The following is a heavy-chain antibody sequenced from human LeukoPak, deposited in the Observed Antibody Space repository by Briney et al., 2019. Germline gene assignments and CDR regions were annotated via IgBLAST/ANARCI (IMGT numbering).Heavy chain of an antibody. CDR2: IKQDGSEK. CDR3: ARDDGYYDSSGYYFAFDI. CDR1: GFTFSSYW. D-gene: IGHD3-22*01. V-gene: IGHV3-7*01. J-gene: IGHJ3*02. Sequence: PGGSLRLSCAASGFTFSSYWMSWVRQAPGKGLEWVANIKQDGSEKYYVDSVKGRFTISRDNAKNSLYLQMNSLRAEDTAVYYCARDDGYYDSSGYYFAFDIWGQGTMVTVSS.